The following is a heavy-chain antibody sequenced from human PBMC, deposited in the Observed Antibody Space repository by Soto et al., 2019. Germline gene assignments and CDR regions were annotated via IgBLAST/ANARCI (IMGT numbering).Heavy chain of an antibody. CDR1: GGSISSYY. CDR2: IYCSGST. D-gene: IGHD4-17*01. J-gene: IGHJ3*02. CDR3: ARDQAYGVGAFDI. Sequence: SETLSLTCTVSGGSISSYYWSWIRQPPGKGLEWIGYIYCSGSTNYNPSLKSRVTISVDTSKNQFSLKLSSVTAADTAVCYCARDQAYGVGAFDIWGQGTMVTVSS. V-gene: IGHV4-59*01.